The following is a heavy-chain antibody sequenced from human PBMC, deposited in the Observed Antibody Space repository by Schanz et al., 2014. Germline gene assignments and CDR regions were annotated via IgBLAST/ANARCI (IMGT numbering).Heavy chain of an antibody. V-gene: IGHV4-59*12. CDR2: IYYSGST. Sequence: QVQLQESGPGLVKPSETLSLTCTVSSASIRTYYWSWIRQPPGKGLVWIGYIYYSGSTTYNPSLKSRVTIALDTARHRLSLKLRSAAAADTAVYYCARGGRTTYNYYYGMDVWGQGTTVTVSS. CDR1: SASIRTYY. J-gene: IGHJ6*02. D-gene: IGHD1-1*01. CDR3: ARGGRTTYNYYYGMDV.